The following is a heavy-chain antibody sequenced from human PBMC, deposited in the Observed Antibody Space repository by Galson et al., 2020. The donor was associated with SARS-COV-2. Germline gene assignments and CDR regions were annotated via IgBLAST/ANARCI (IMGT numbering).Heavy chain of an antibody. V-gene: IGHV4-39*02. CDR3: ARERKGYCSSTSCYGRRYYYYYGMDV. CDR2: IYYSGST. D-gene: IGHD2-2*01. CDR1: GGSISSSSYY. J-gene: IGHJ6*02. Sequence: SETLSLTCTVSGGSISSSSYYWGWIRQPPGKGLEWIGSIYYSGSTHYNPSLKSRVTISVDTSKNQFSLKLSSVTAADTAVYYCARERKGYCSSTSCYGRRYYYYYGMDVWGQGTTVTVSS.